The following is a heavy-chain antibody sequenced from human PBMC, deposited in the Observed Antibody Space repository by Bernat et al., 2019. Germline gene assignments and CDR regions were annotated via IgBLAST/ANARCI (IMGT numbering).Heavy chain of an antibody. V-gene: IGHV4-39*01. Sequence: QLQLQESGPGLVKPSETLSLTCTVSGGSISSSSYYWGWIRQPPGKGLEWIGGIYYSGSTYYNPSLKSRVTISVDTSKNQFSLKLSSVTAADTAVYYCARLGYSYGLGYWGQGTLVTVSS. D-gene: IGHD5-18*01. CDR2: IYYSGST. J-gene: IGHJ4*02. CDR3: ARLGYSYGLGY. CDR1: GGSISSSSYY.